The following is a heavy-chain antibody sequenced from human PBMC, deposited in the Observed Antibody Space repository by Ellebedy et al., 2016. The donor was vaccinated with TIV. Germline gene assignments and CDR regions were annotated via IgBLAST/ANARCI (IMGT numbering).Heavy chain of an antibody. CDR1: GFTFSSYW. D-gene: IGHD3-16*02. J-gene: IGHJ4*02. CDR2: IKSDGTGT. Sequence: GESLKISXAASGFTFSSYWMHWVRQAPGKGLVWVSRIKSDGTGTNYADSVKGRFTISRDSAKNTLYLQMNSLRAEDTAVYYCGGGSYRSPIDYWGQGTLVTVSS. CDR3: GGGSYRSPIDY. V-gene: IGHV3-74*01.